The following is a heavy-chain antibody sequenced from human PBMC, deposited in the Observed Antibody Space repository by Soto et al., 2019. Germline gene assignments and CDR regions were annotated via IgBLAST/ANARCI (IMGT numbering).Heavy chain of an antibody. CDR3: TTEESSGWYFDY. J-gene: IGHJ4*02. CDR2: IKSKTDGGTT. Sequence: EVQLVESGGGLVKPGGSLRLSYAASGFTFSNAWMSWVRQAPGKGLEWVGRIKSKTDGGTTDYAAPVKGRFTISRDDSKNTLYLQMNSLKTEDTAVYYCTTEESSGWYFDYWGQGTLVTVSS. CDR1: GFTFSNAW. V-gene: IGHV3-15*01. D-gene: IGHD6-19*01.